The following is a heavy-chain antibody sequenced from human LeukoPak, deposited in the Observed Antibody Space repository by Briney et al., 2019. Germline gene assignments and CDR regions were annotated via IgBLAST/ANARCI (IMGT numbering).Heavy chain of an antibody. CDR1: GFTFSNAW. Sequence: GGSLRLSCAASGFTFSNAWMSWVRQAPGKGLEWVGRIRRETDGGTADYAAPVKGRFTISRDDSKNTLYLQMNSLKTEDTGVYYCSTAVAGPYYFDSWGQGTLVTVSS. CDR3: STAVAGPYYFDS. J-gene: IGHJ4*02. D-gene: IGHD6-19*01. CDR2: IRRETDGGTA. V-gene: IGHV3-15*01.